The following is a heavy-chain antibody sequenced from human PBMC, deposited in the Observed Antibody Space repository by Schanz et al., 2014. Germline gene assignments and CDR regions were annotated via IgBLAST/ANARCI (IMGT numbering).Heavy chain of an antibody. CDR3: ARDLISSGWYG. CDR1: EFSFSSFG. V-gene: IGHV3-48*04. D-gene: IGHD6-19*01. CDR2: ISNSGTTI. Sequence: QLLESGGGLVQPGGSLRLSCAASEFSFSSFGMNWVRQAPGKGLEWVSYISNSGTTIYYADSVKGRFTISRDNAKNSLYLQMNSLRVEDTAVYYCARDLISSGWYGWGQGTLVTVSS. J-gene: IGHJ4*02.